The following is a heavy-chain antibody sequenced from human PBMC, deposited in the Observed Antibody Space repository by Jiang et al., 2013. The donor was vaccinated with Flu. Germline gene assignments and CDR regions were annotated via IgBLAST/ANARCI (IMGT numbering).Heavy chain of an antibody. Sequence: ESGGGLVQPGGSLRLSCAASGFTFSSYVMTWVRQAPGKGLEWVSTITSSGGSTYYPDSVKGRFTISRDNSQNTLYLHMNSLRAEDTAVYYCAKVGQWLAFDYWGQGTLVTVSS. CDR3: AKVGQWLAFDY. V-gene: IGHV3-23*01. CDR2: ITSSGGST. D-gene: IGHD6-19*01. J-gene: IGHJ4*02. CDR1: GFTFSSYV.